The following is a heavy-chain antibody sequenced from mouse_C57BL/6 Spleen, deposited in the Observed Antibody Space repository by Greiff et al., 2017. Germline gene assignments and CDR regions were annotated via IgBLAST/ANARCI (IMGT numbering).Heavy chain of an antibody. Sequence: EVQLQQSGPELVKPGAPVKISCKASGYTFTDYYMNWVKQSHGKSLEWIGDITPNNGGTSYNQKFKGKATLTVDKSSSTAYMGLRSLTSEDSAVYYCARGANLVERDYWGQGTTLTVSS. J-gene: IGHJ2*01. D-gene: IGHD1-1*01. V-gene: IGHV1-26*01. CDR3: ARGANLVERDY. CDR1: GYTFTDYY. CDR2: ITPNNGGT.